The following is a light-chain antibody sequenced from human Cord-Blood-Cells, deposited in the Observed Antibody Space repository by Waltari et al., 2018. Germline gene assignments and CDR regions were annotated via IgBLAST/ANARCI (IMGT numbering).Light chain of an antibody. CDR1: QSISSW. V-gene: IGKV1-5*03. Sequence: DIQMTQSPSTLSASVGDRVTITCRASQSISSWLAWYQQKPGKAPKLLIYKASSLEIGVPSRFSDSGSGTEFTLTISSLQPDDFATYYCQQYNSYMYTFGQGTKLEIK. CDR3: QQYNSYMYT. J-gene: IGKJ2*01. CDR2: KAS.